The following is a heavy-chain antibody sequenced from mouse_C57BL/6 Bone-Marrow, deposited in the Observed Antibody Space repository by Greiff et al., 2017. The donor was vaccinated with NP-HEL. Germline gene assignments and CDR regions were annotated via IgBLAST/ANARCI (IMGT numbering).Heavy chain of an antibody. D-gene: IGHD1-1*01. J-gene: IGHJ4*01. CDR3: ARWGIYYYGYYAMDY. Sequence: VQLQQSGPELVKPGASVKISCKASGYAFSSSWMNWVKQRPGKGLEWIGRIYPGDGDTTYNGKFKGKATLTADKSSSTAYMQLSSLTSEDSAVYFCARWGIYYYGYYAMDYWGQGTSVTVSS. V-gene: IGHV1-82*01. CDR1: GYAFSSSW. CDR2: IYPGDGDT.